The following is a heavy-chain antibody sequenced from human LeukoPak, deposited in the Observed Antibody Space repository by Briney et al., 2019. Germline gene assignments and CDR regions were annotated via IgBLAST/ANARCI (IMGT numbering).Heavy chain of an antibody. Sequence: PGGSLRLSCAASGFTFSSYAMSWVRQAPGKGLEWVSAISGSGGSTYYADSVKGRFTISRDNSKNTLYLQMNSLRAEDTAVYYCAKGRQGVIIVYYFDYWGQGTLVTVSS. CDR3: AKGRQGVIIVYYFDY. CDR2: ISGSGGST. J-gene: IGHJ4*02. D-gene: IGHD3-10*01. CDR1: GFTFSSYA. V-gene: IGHV3-23*01.